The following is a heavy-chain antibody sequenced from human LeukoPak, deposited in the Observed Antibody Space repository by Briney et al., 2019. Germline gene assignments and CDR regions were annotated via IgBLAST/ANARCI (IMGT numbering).Heavy chain of an antibody. CDR2: IYAGDSDT. D-gene: IGHD2-2*01. CDR3: ARGGPNYALDY. CDR1: GYSFTNYW. Sequence: GESLKISCKGSGYSFTNYWIGWVRQLPGKGLEWMGIIYAGDSDTRYSPSFQGQVTMSTDKSISTAYLQWSSLKASDTAMYFCARGGPNYALDYWGQGTLVTVSS. V-gene: IGHV5-51*01. J-gene: IGHJ4*02.